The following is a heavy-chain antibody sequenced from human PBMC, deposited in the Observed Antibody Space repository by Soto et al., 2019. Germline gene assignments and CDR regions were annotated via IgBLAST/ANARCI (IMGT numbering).Heavy chain of an antibody. CDR3: ARDQGITTFGVYSMYYYGMDV. V-gene: IGHV4-59*12. Sequence: PSETLSLTCTVSGGSISPYYWAWIRQPPGKGLESIGYIYYSGSTYYNPSLKSRVTISVDTSKNQFSLKLSSVTAADTAVYYCARDQGITTFGVYSMYYYGMDVWGPGTTVTVSS. D-gene: IGHD3-3*01. J-gene: IGHJ6*02. CDR2: IYYSGST. CDR1: GGSISPYY.